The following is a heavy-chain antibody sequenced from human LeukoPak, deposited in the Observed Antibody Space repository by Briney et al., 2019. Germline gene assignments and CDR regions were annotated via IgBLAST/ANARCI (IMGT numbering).Heavy chain of an antibody. CDR1: GYTFTTCG. D-gene: IGHD1-26*01. CDR2: ISAYNGNT. V-gene: IGHV1-18*01. CDR3: ARAWESIAGYYFDY. Sequence: GASVKVSCKASGYTFTTCGISWVRQAPGQGLEWMGWISAYNGNTNYVQKFQDRVTMTTDTSTSTAYMELRSLRSDDTAVYFCARAWESIAGYYFDYWGQGTLVTVSS. J-gene: IGHJ4*02.